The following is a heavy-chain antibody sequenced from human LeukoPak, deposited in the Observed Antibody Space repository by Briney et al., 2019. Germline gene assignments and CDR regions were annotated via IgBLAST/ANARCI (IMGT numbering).Heavy chain of an antibody. D-gene: IGHD3-16*01. V-gene: IGHV4-34*01. J-gene: IGHJ3*02. CDR1: GGSFSGYY. Sequence: SETLSLTCAVYGGSFSGYYWSWIRQPPGKGLEWIGEINHSGSTNYNPSLKSRVTISVDTSKNQFSLKLSSVTAADTAVYYCARARGTFSLDAFDICGQGTMVTVSS. CDR3: ARARGTFSLDAFDI. CDR2: INHSGST.